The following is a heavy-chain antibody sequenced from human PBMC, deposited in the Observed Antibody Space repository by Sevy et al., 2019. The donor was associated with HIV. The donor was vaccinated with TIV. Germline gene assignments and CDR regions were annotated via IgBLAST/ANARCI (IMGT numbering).Heavy chain of an antibody. CDR1: GDSLTELS. J-gene: IGHJ6*02. D-gene: IGHD1-1*01. CDR2: FDRENGGT. Sequence: ASVKVSCQVSGDSLTELSMYWVRQSPGKGLEWMGCFDRENGGTIYAQIFQGRVTMTEDKSADTAYMELTSLKSEDSAVHFSATARTERNWYGVAFYQYTAIDVWGQGTTVTVSS. CDR3: ATARTERNWYGVAFYQYTAIDV. V-gene: IGHV1-24*01.